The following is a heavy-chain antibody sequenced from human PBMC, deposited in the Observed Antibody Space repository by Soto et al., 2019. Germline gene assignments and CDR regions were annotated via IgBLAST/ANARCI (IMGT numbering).Heavy chain of an antibody. D-gene: IGHD3-16*01. CDR3: ARDRFPALNNPRPPSFDY. Sequence: QVQLVESGGGVVQPGRSLRLSCAASGFTFSSYAMHWVRQAPGKGLEWVAVISYDGSNKYYADSVKGRFTISRDNSKNTLYLQMNSLRAEDTAVYYCARDRFPALNNPRPPSFDYWGQGTLVTVSS. J-gene: IGHJ4*02. CDR2: ISYDGSNK. CDR1: GFTFSSYA. V-gene: IGHV3-30-3*01.